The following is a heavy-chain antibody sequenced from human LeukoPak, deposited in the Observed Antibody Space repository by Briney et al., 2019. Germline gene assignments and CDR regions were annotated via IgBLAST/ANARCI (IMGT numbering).Heavy chain of an antibody. D-gene: IGHD3-10*01. V-gene: IGHV3-48*04. CDR3: ARDSGGFSLDF. CDR1: EFTFGTYS. J-gene: IGHJ4*02. Sequence: GGSLRLSCAASEFTFGTYSMNWVRQAPGKGLEWVSYISSSSSRIYYADSVKGRFTISRDNSKNSLYLQMNSLRAEDTAVYFCARDSGGFSLDFWGQGTPVTVSS. CDR2: ISSSSSRI.